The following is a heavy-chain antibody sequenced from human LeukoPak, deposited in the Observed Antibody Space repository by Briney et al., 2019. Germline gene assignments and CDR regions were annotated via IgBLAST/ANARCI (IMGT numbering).Heavy chain of an antibody. J-gene: IGHJ4*02. CDR3: AKVCHSSDYDTFLDY. CDR1: GLTLCNYI. V-gene: IGHV3-23*01. D-gene: IGHD3-9*01. Sequence: GGSLSLSCAVSGLTLCNYIMTSVRQAPGKGLELVSAICGSGNGPYYAASERGRFIISRDYTKNMLYLKMNGLRAEDTALYSYAKVCHSSDYDTFLDYWGQGTLVTVSS. CDR2: ICGSGNGP.